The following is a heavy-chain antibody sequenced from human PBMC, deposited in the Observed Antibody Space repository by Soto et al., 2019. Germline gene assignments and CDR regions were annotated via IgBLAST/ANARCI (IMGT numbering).Heavy chain of an antibody. CDR1: GFTFSNAW. V-gene: IGHV3-15*01. Sequence: GGSLRLSCAASGFTFSNAWMSWVRQAPGKGLEWVGRIKSKTDGGTTDYAAPVKGRFTISRDDSKNTLYLQMNSLKTEDTAVYYCTTRRGYSYGYGYYYYYGMDVWGQGTTVTVSS. CDR2: IKSKTDGGTT. J-gene: IGHJ6*02. D-gene: IGHD5-18*01. CDR3: TTRRGYSYGYGYYYYYGMDV.